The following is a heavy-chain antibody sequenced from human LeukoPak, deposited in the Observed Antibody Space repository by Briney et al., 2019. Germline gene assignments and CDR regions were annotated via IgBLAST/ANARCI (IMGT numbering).Heavy chain of an antibody. Sequence: GASVKVTCKASGGTFSSYAISWVRQAPGQGLEWMGRIIPILGIANYAQKFQGRVTITADKSTSTAYMELSSLRSEDTAVYYCARLYQGRRLGEPLYYFDYWGQGIPVTVSS. CDR3: ARLYQGRRLGEPLYYFDY. CDR2: IIPILGIA. D-gene: IGHD3-16*01. V-gene: IGHV1-69*04. CDR1: GGTFSSYA. J-gene: IGHJ4*02.